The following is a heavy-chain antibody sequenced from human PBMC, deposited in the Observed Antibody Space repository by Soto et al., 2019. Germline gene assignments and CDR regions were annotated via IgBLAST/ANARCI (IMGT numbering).Heavy chain of an antibody. J-gene: IGHJ4*02. Sequence: ASVNVSCKASGYTFTSYGISWVRQAPGQGLEWMGWISAYNGNTNYAQKLQGRVTMTTDTSTSTAYMELRSLRSDDTAVYYCARDFGYYDFWSGTYYFDYWGQGTLVTVSS. CDR1: GYTFTSYG. D-gene: IGHD3-3*01. V-gene: IGHV1-18*04. CDR3: ARDFGYYDFWSGTYYFDY. CDR2: ISAYNGNT.